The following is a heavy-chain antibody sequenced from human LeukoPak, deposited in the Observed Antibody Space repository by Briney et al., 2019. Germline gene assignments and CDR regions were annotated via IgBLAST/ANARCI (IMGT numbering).Heavy chain of an antibody. CDR1: GLTFSSYS. V-gene: IGHV3-21*01. J-gene: IGHJ4*02. D-gene: IGHD3-10*01. Sequence: SGGSLRLSCAASGLTFSSYSMNWVRQAPGKGLEWVSSISSSSSYIYYADSVKGRFTISRDNAKNSLYLQMNSLRAEDTAVYYCARDYYGSGSGVYWGQGTLVTVSS. CDR2: ISSSSSYI. CDR3: ARDYYGSGSGVY.